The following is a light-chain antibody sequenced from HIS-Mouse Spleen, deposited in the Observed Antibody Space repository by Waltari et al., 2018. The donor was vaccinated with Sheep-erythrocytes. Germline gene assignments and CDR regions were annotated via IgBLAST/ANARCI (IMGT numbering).Light chain of an antibody. V-gene: IGKV3-20*01. Sequence: EIVLTQSPGTLSLSPGERATLPCMASQSVSSNYLAWYQQKPGQAPRLLIYGASSRATGIPDRFSGSGSGTDFTLTISRLEPEDFAVYYCQQYGSSPPTWTFGQGTKVEIK. CDR2: GAS. CDR3: QQYGSSPPTWT. J-gene: IGKJ1*01. CDR1: QSVSSNY.